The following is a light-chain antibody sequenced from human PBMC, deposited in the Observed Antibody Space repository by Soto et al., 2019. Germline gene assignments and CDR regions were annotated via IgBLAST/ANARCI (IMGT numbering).Light chain of an antibody. CDR2: EGS. V-gene: IGLV2-23*03. CDR1: SSDVGSYNL. Sequence: QSALTQPASVSRSPGQSITISCTGTSSDVGSYNLVSWYQQHPGKAPKLMIYEGSKRPSGVSNRFSGYKSGNTASLTISGLQAEDEADYFCCSYAGSSTFDVVFGGGTKLTVL. J-gene: IGLJ2*01. CDR3: CSYAGSSTFDVV.